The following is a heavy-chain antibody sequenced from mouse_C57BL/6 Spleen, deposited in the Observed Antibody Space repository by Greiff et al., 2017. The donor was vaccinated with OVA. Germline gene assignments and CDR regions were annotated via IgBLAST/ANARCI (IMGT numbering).Heavy chain of an antibody. D-gene: IGHD2-5*01. CDR1: GFSLTSYG. CDR3: AKDYSNLYYAMDY. Sequence: VMLVESGPGLVQPSQSLSITCTVSGFSLTSYGVHWVRQSPGKGLEWLGVIWRGGSTDYNAAFMSRLSITKDNSKSQVFFKMNSLQADDTAIYYCAKDYSNLYYAMDYWGQGTSVTVSS. J-gene: IGHJ4*01. CDR2: IWRGGST. V-gene: IGHV2-5*01.